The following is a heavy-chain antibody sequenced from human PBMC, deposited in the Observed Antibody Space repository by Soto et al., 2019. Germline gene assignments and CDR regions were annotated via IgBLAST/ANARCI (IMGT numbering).Heavy chain of an antibody. CDR1: GGSISSGGYS. CDR3: ARARATLFDP. J-gene: IGHJ5*02. CDR2: IYHSGST. Sequence: PSETLSLTCAVSGGSISSGGYSWSWIRQPPGKGLEWIGYIYHSGSTYYNPSLKSRVTISVDRSKNQFSLKLSSVTAADTAVYYCARARATLFDPWGQGTLVTVSS. V-gene: IGHV4-30-2*01. D-gene: IGHD5-12*01.